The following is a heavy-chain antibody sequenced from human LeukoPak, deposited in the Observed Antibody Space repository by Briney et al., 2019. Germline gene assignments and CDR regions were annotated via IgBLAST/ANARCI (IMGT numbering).Heavy chain of an antibody. J-gene: IGHJ4*02. CDR3: AREATIFGVVTAYFDY. V-gene: IGHV3-23*01. CDR1: GFTFSSYA. CDR2: ISGSGGST. Sequence: GGSLRLSCAASGFTFSSYAMSWVRQAPGKGLEWVSAISGSGGSTYYADSVKGRFTISRDNSKNTLYLQMNSLRAEDTAVYYCAREATIFGVVTAYFDYWGQGTLVTVSS. D-gene: IGHD3-3*01.